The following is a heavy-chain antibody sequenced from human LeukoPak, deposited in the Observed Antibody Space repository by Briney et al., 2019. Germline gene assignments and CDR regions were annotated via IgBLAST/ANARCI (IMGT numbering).Heavy chain of an antibody. Sequence: GGSLRLSCVASGFSFTTYAMSWVRQAPGKGLEWVSVISGRGGSTYYADSVKGRFTVSRDNSKNTLYLQMNSLRSNDTAVYYCAKGQREVTAADYDNWGQGTLVTVSS. CDR3: AKGQREVTAADYDN. V-gene: IGHV3-23*01. CDR1: GFSFTTYA. J-gene: IGHJ4*02. CDR2: ISGRGGST. D-gene: IGHD6-25*01.